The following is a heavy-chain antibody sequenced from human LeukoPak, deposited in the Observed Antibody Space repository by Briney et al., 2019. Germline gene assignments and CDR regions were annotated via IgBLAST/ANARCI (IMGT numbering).Heavy chain of an antibody. CDR2: ISGSGGST. D-gene: IGHD6-13*01. Sequence: GGSLRLSCAASGFTFSSYAMSWVRQAPGKGLEWVSAISGSGGSTYYADSVKGRFTISRHNSKNTLYLQMNSLRAEDTAVYYCARVSYSSSWYDYWGQGTLVTVSS. CDR1: GFTFSSYA. CDR3: ARVSYSSSWYDY. J-gene: IGHJ4*02. V-gene: IGHV3-23*01.